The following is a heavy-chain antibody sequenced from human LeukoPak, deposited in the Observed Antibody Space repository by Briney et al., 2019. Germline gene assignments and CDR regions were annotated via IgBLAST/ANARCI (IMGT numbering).Heavy chain of an antibody. V-gene: IGHV4-34*01. J-gene: IGHJ4*02. D-gene: IGHD5-18*01. CDR2: INHSGST. CDR3: VRRRGYSYGSGMTFDY. Sequence: SETLSLTCAVYGGSFSGYYWSWIRQPPGKGLEWIGEINHSGSTNYNPSLKSRVTISVDTSKNQFSLKLSSVTAADTAVYYCVRRRGYSYGSGMTFDYWGQGTLVTVSS. CDR1: GGSFSGYY.